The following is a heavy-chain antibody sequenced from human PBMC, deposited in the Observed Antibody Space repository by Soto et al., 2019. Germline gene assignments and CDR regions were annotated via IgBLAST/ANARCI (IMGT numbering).Heavy chain of an antibody. J-gene: IGHJ4*02. CDR1: GFTFSNAW. CDR2: IKSKTDGATT. V-gene: IGHV3-15*01. D-gene: IGHD2-15*01. Sequence: EVQLVESGGKLVKPGGSLRLSCAASGFTFSNAWMSWVRQGPGKGLEWVGRIKSKTDGATTDYAAPVKGRFTISKDDSKNTLYVQMNSLKPEATAVYYWTTKLRVVGIGDYWGQGTLVTVSS. CDR3: TTKLRVVGIGDY.